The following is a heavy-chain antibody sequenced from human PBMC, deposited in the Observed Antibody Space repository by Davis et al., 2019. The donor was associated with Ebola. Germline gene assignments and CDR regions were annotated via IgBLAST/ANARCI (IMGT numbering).Heavy chain of an antibody. V-gene: IGHV1-18*01. CDR2: ISAYNGNT. CDR1: GYTFTSYA. CDR3: ARERDRAVLDY. Sequence: AASVKVSCKASGYTFTSYAISWVRQAPGQGLEWMGWISAYNGNTNYAQKLQGRVTMTTDTSTRTVYMELRSLRSDDTAVYYCARERDRAVLDYWGQGTLVTVTS. J-gene: IGHJ4*02. D-gene: IGHD3-22*01.